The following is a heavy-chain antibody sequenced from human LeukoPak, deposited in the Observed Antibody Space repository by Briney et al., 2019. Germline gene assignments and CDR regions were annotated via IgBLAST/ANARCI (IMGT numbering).Heavy chain of an antibody. J-gene: IGHJ4*02. Sequence: GGSLRLSCATSGFTFDDYGMSWVRQAPGKGLEWVSGINWNGGSTGYADSVKGRFTISRDNAKNSLYLQMNSLRAEDTALYYCARHLRVYYDSSGCFDYWGQGTLVTVSS. CDR2: INWNGGST. CDR3: ARHLRVYYDSSGCFDY. D-gene: IGHD3-22*01. CDR1: GFTFDDYG. V-gene: IGHV3-20*04.